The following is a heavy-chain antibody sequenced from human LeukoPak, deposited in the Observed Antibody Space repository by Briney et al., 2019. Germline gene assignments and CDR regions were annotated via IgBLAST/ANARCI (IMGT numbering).Heavy chain of an antibody. V-gene: IGHV4-39*01. Sequence: PSETLSLTCTVSDGSISSSSYYWGWIRQPPGKGLEWIGSTYYSGSTYSNPSFKSRVTISVDTSKNQFSLKPSSVTAADTAVYYCARHSGGNSNDWYFDLWGRGTLVTVSS. J-gene: IGHJ2*01. D-gene: IGHD4-23*01. CDR1: DGSISSSSYY. CDR3: ARHSGGNSNDWYFDL. CDR2: TYYSGST.